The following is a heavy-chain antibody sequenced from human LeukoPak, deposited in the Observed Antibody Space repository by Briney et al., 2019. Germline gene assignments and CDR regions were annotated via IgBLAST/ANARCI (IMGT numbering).Heavy chain of an antibody. CDR3: ARRLGMVVRGVIRKDLTKKNNWFDP. Sequence: SETLSLTCTVSGGSISTSNYYWGWIRQPPGKGLEWIGNIFYSGSTYYSPSLKSRVTISLDTSRNQFSLKLSSVTAADTAVYYCARRLGMVVRGVIRKDLTKKNNWFDPWGQGTLVTVSS. CDR1: GGSISTSNYY. V-gene: IGHV4-39*07. CDR2: IFYSGST. D-gene: IGHD3-10*01. J-gene: IGHJ5*02.